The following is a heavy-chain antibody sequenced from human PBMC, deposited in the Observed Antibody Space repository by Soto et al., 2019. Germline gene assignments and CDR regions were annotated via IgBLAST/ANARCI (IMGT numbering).Heavy chain of an antibody. V-gene: IGHV3-23*01. CDR2: ISGSGGST. J-gene: IGHJ4*02. D-gene: IGHD1-7*01. CDR1: GFTFSSYA. CDR3: ANAGITETVREGVFDY. Sequence: EVQLLESGAGLVQPGGSLRLSCAASGFTFSSYAMSWVRQAPGKGLEWVSGISGSGGSTYYADSVKGRFTISRDNSKNTLSLLMNSLRAEDTAVYYCANAGITETVREGVFDYWGQGTLVTVSS.